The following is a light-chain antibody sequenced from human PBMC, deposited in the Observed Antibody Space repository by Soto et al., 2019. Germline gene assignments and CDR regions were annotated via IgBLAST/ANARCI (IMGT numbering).Light chain of an antibody. CDR2: GTS. J-gene: IGKJ1*01. Sequence: EIVLTQSPGTLSLSPGERATLSCRASQSVSSSYLAWYQHKPGQAPRLLISGTSSRATGIPDRFSGSGAETDFTLTISRLEPEDFAVYYCQQYGTTPWTFGQGTKVDIK. V-gene: IGKV3-20*01. CDR3: QQYGTTPWT. CDR1: QSVSSSY.